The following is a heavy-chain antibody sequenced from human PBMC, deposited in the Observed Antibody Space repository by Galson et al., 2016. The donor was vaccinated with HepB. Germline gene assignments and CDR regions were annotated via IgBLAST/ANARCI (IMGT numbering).Heavy chain of an antibody. D-gene: IGHD3-10*01. Sequence: SLRLSCAASGFTFSSYTMNWVRQAPGKGLEWVSYIGSNGATIYYADSVKSRFTLTRDNAKNSLYLQMNSLRDEDTAVYFCARVLFGSGSYWCLDVWGQGTTVTVSS. CDR2: IGSNGATI. CDR3: ARVLFGSGSYWCLDV. CDR1: GFTFSSYT. V-gene: IGHV3-48*02. J-gene: IGHJ6*02.